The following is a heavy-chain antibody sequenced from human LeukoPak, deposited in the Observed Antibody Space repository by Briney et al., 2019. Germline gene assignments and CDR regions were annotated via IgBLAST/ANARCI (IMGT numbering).Heavy chain of an antibody. V-gene: IGHV3-11*01. CDR1: GFTLSHYY. CDR3: ARQGSEIDY. J-gene: IGHJ4*02. CDR2: IISSGDTI. Sequence: GGSLRLSCAASGFTLSHYYMTWIRQAPGKGLEWLSCIISSGDTIYYAASVTARSTVSTDTAENSLYLQMNSLRAEDTAMYYCARQGSEIDYWGQGTLVTVSS.